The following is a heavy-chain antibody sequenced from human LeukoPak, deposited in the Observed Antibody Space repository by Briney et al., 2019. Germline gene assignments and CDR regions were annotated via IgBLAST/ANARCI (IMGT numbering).Heavy chain of an antibody. Sequence: GASVTVSCKASGYTFTSYYMHWVRQAPGQGLEWMGIINPSGGSTSYAQKFQGRVTMTRDTSTSTVYMELSSLRSEDTAVYYCARGAAVAGPSPSSFDYWDQGTLVTVSS. D-gene: IGHD6-19*01. CDR2: INPSGGST. CDR3: ARGAAVAGPSPSSFDY. V-gene: IGHV1-46*01. J-gene: IGHJ4*02. CDR1: GYTFTSYY.